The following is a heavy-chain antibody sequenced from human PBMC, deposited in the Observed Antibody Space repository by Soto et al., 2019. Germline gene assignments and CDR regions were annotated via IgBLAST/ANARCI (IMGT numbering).Heavy chain of an antibody. CDR1: KFTFSSYA. CDR3: AKDQGFDP. V-gene: IGHV3-23*01. J-gene: IGHJ5*02. Sequence: HPGGSLRLSCAASKFTFSSYAMSWVRQAPGKGLEWVSSIGGSGVVTYYADSVKGRFTISRDNSKNTLYLQMNSLRVEDTAVYYCAKDQGFDPRGQGTLVTVSS. CDR2: IGGSGVVT.